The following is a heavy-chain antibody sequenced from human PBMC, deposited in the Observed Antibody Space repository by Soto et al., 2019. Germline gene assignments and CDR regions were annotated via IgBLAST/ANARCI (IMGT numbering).Heavy chain of an antibody. V-gene: IGHV3-11*01. CDR2: ISSSGNTI. Sequence: QVQLVESGGGLVQTSGSLRIACVASGFTFSDYYMSWVRQAPGKGLKWVSYISSSGNTIYYADSVKGRFTISRDNAKNSVYLQMNSLRAEDTALYFCAKMSSENYYDPVFSWGQGTLVTVSS. J-gene: IGHJ4*02. D-gene: IGHD3-22*01. CDR3: AKMSSENYYDPVFS. CDR1: GFTFSDYY.